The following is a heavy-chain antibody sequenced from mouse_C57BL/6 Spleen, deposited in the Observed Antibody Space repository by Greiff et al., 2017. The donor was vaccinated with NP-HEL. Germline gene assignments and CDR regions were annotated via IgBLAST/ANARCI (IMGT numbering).Heavy chain of an antibody. CDR2: ISSGGSYT. D-gene: IGHD2-5*01. CDR3: ARHGSNSYYFDY. Sequence: EVHLVESGGDLVKPGGSLKLFCAASGFTFSSYGMSWVRQTPDKRLEWVATISSGGSYTYYPDSVKGRFTISRDNAKNTLYLQMSSLKSEDTAMYYCARHGSNSYYFDYWGQGTTLTVSS. J-gene: IGHJ2*01. V-gene: IGHV5-6*01. CDR1: GFTFSSYG.